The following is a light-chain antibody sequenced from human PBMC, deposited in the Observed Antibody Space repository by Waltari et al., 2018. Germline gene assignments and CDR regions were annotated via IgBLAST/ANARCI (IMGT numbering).Light chain of an antibody. V-gene: IGKV3-20*01. CDR2: GAS. CDR3: QQYGSSPYT. Sequence: EIVLTQSPGPLSLSPGERATLPCRASQIVSSSYLAWYQQKPGQAPRLLIYGASSRATGIPDRFSSSGSGTDFTLTISRLEPEDFAVYYCQQYGSSPYTFGQGTKLEIK. J-gene: IGKJ2*01. CDR1: QIVSSSY.